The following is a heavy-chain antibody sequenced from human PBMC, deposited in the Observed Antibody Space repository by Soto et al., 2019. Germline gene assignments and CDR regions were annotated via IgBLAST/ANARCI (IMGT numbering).Heavy chain of an antibody. CDR3: ARRLYYDSSGFEGGGMDV. V-gene: IGHV4-39*01. J-gene: IGHJ6*02. CDR2: IYYSGST. Sequence: SSETLSLTCTVSGGSISSSSYYWGWIRQPPGKGLEWIGSIYYSGSTYYNPSLKSRVTISVDTSKNQFTMKLSSVTAADSVLYYCARRLYYDSSGFEGGGMDVWGQGTTVTVS. D-gene: IGHD3-22*01. CDR1: GGSISSSSYY.